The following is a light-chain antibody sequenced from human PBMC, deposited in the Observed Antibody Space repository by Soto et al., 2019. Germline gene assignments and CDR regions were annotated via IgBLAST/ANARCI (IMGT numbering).Light chain of an antibody. CDR1: QDIRSA. CDR2: AAS. CDR3: QHYNSYSEA. V-gene: IGKV1-13*02. Sequence: AIQLTQSPSSLSASVGDRVTITCRASQDIRSALGWYQQKPGKVPKLLIYAASTLQSGVPSRFSGSGSGTEFTLTISSLQPDDFATYYCQHYNSYSEAFGQGTKVDIK. J-gene: IGKJ1*01.